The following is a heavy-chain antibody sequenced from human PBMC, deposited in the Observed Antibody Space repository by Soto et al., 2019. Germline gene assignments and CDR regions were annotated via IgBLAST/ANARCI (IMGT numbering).Heavy chain of an antibody. D-gene: IGHD3-10*01. V-gene: IGHV4-34*01. CDR2: INRSGSA. CDR1: GGSFNGYY. J-gene: IGHJ5*01. Sequence: SETLCLPCAVYGGSFNGYYWNWIRQPPGKGLEWIGEINRSGSAKYNPTSKSRVSISLDMSKNQISLQLKSVSAADTAAYSCAKGPQAGYYDSGTFYSCVTWGHGTLVAAAS. CDR3: AKGPQAGYYDSGTFYSCVT.